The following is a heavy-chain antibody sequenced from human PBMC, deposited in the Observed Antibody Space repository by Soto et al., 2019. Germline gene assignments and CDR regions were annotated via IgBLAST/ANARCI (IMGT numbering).Heavy chain of an antibody. CDR3: ARQGTYYDYVWGSYRYPALFDH. J-gene: IGHJ4*02. V-gene: IGHV4-39*01. CDR1: VGSISSSSYY. CDR2: IYYSWST. Sequence: KPSETLSLTCTVSVGSISSSSYYLGWIRQPPGKGLEWIGSIYYSWSTYYNPSLKSRVTTSVDTSKNQFSLKLSSVSDADTAVYYCARQGTYYDYVWGSYRYPALFDHWGQGTLVTVSS. D-gene: IGHD3-16*02.